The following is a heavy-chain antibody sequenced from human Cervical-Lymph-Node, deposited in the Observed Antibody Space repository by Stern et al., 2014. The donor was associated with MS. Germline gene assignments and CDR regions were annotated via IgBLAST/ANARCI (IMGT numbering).Heavy chain of an antibody. J-gene: IGHJ6*02. CDR3: ATVTTVTVGSMDV. CDR1: GDTFSSQA. D-gene: IGHD4-17*01. CDR2: IIPIFGTP. Sequence: QVQLGQSGAEVKKPGSSVKVSCKVSGDTFSSQAIHWVRHAPGQGLEWVGGIIPIFGTPTYAPKVQDRVTITADGSTSTAYMDLSSLRSEDTAVYYCATVTTVTVGSMDVWGQGTTVTVSS. V-gene: IGHV1-69*01.